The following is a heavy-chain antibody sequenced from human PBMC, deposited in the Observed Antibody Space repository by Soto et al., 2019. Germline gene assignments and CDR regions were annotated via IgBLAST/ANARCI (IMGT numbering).Heavy chain of an antibody. D-gene: IGHD6-13*01. CDR3: ARRGSGTYFDY. Sequence: EVQLLESGGGLVQPGGSLRLSCAASGFTFSSYAMRWVRQAPGKGLEWVSAVSGSGGSTYYADSVKGRFTISRDNSKNTLYLQMNSLRAEDTAVYYCARRGSGTYFDYWGQGTLVTVSS. V-gene: IGHV3-23*01. J-gene: IGHJ4*02. CDR1: GFTFSSYA. CDR2: VSGSGGST.